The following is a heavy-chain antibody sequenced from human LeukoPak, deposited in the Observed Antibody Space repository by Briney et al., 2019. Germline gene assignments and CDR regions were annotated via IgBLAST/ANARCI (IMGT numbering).Heavy chain of an antibody. CDR3: GRGGAMVIDY. D-gene: IGHD5-18*01. CDR1: GFTFSSHG. V-gene: IGHV3-23*01. Sequence: GGSLRLSCAASGFTFSSHGMSWVRQAPGKGLEWVSTISGSGDYTYYADSVKGRFTISRDNSKNTLYLQMNSLRAEDTAVYYCGRGGAMVIDYWGQGTLVTVSS. CDR2: ISGSGDYT. J-gene: IGHJ4*02.